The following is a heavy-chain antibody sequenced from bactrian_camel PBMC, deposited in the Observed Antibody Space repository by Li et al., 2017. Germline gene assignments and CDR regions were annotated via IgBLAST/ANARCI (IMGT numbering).Heavy chain of an antibody. V-gene: IGHV3S40*01. CDR2: ISPASGRR. CDR3: AADLFSLASPWNVGRYRY. J-gene: IGHJ4*01. CDR1: GSIYGTLC. Sequence: DVQLVESGGGSVQAGGSLRLSCASSGSIYGTLCMGWVRQAPGKEREGVAAISPASGRRYYDDAVQGRFTISHDTAENTVYLEMNTLIPDDSGTYICAADLFSLASPWNVGRYRYWGQGTQVTVS. D-gene: IGHD5*01.